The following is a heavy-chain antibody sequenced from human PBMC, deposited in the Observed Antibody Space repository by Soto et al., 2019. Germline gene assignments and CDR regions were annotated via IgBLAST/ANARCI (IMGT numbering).Heavy chain of an antibody. Sequence: SVKVSCKASGGTFSSCAISWVRQAPGQGLEWMGGIIPIFGTANYAQKFQGRVTITADESTSTAYMELSSLRSEDTAVYYCARPSLRQQLARPYGMDVWGQGTTVTVSS. D-gene: IGHD6-13*01. V-gene: IGHV1-69*13. CDR1: GGTFSSCA. CDR3: ARPSLRQQLARPYGMDV. J-gene: IGHJ6*02. CDR2: IIPIFGTA.